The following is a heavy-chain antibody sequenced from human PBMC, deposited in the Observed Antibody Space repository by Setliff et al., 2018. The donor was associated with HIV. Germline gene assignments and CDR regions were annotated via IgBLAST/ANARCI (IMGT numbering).Heavy chain of an antibody. D-gene: IGHD6-13*01. CDR1: GGSFSDYS. Sequence: SSETLSLTCAVYGGSFSDYSWTWIRQPPGRGLEWIGEINHSGSTSYNPSLKRRVSMSVDTSKNQFSLKLSSVTAADTAIFYCARATTGYSSIWYRNGLTYYYYMDVWGRGTKVTVSS. CDR3: ARATTGYSSIWYRNGLTYYYYMDV. CDR2: INHSGST. V-gene: IGHV4-34*01. J-gene: IGHJ6*03.